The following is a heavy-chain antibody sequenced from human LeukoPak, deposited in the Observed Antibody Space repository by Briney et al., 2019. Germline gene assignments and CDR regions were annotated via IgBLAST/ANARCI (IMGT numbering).Heavy chain of an antibody. Sequence: GGSLRLSCAASGFTFSSYWMSWVRQAPGKGLEWVANIKQDGSEKYYVDSVKGRFTISRDNAKNSLYLQMNSLRDDDTAVYYCARDFTMIPTFQHWGQGTLVTVSS. CDR1: GFTFSSYW. V-gene: IGHV3-7*01. J-gene: IGHJ1*01. CDR2: IKQDGSEK. D-gene: IGHD3-22*01. CDR3: ARDFTMIPTFQH.